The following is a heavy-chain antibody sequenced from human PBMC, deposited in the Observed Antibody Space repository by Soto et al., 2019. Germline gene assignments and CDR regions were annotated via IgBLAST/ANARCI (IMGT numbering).Heavy chain of an antibody. CDR2: ISSSSTYI. D-gene: IGHD2-2*01. Sequence: GGSLRLSCAASGFTFSSSNMNWVRQAPGKGLEWLSSISSSSTYIYYADSVKGRFTISRDNAKNSLYLQMNSVRADDTAVYYCGRLVEYQPPYYYYGMDVWGQGTTVTVSS. CDR3: GRLVEYQPPYYYYGMDV. CDR1: GFTFSSSN. J-gene: IGHJ6*02. V-gene: IGHV3-21*06.